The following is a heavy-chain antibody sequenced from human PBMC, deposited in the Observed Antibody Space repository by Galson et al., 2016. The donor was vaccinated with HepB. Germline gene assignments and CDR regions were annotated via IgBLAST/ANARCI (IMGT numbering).Heavy chain of an antibody. Sequence: SLRLSCAASGFIFNTYTMNWVRQAPGKGLEWISYISDGGDAVHYADSVQGRFTISRDNANNSLYLQMSSLRAEDTAVYYCARGGGATWEGLYGSWGQGTLVTFSS. CDR3: ARGGGATWEGLYGS. V-gene: IGHV3-48*01. CDR1: GFIFNTYT. D-gene: IGHD1-26*01. J-gene: IGHJ5*02. CDR2: ISDGGDAV.